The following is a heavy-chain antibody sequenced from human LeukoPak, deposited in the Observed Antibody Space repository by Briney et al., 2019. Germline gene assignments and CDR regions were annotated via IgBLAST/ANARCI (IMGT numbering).Heavy chain of an antibody. CDR3: ARGLDYYDSSVESYYFDY. D-gene: IGHD3-22*01. Sequence: SETLSPTCTVSGGSISSYYWSWIRQPPGKGLEWIGYIYYSGSTNYNPSLKSRVTISVDTSKNQFSLKLSSVTAADTAVYYCARGLDYYDSSVESYYFDYWGQGTLVTVSS. V-gene: IGHV4-59*01. J-gene: IGHJ4*02. CDR2: IYYSGST. CDR1: GGSISSYY.